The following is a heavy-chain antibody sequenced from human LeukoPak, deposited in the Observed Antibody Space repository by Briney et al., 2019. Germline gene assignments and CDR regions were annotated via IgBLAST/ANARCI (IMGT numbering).Heavy chain of an antibody. Sequence: GGSLRLSCAASGFTLSAYWMHWVRQAPGKGLMWVSRIEGDGNRITYADSVKGRFTISRDNAKNTLYLQKNSLRADDTAIYYCAKSMTLQWRGFFDLWGRGTHVTVSS. CDR1: GFTLSAYW. V-gene: IGHV3-74*01. D-gene: IGHD6-19*01. CDR2: IEGDGNRI. J-gene: IGHJ2*01. CDR3: AKSMTLQWRGFFDL.